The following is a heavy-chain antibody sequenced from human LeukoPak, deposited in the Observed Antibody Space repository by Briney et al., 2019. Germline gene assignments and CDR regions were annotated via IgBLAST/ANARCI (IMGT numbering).Heavy chain of an antibody. Sequence: SETLSLTCTVSDGSISNYYWSWIRQPAGKGLEWIGRIYTSGTTNYNPSLKTRVTISLDKSKNQFSLKLSSVTAADTAVYYCARSLKMTYSWLDPWGQGAQVTVSS. CDR3: ARSLKMTYSWLDP. J-gene: IGHJ5*02. CDR1: DGSISNYY. V-gene: IGHV4-4*07. D-gene: IGHD4-11*01. CDR2: IYTSGTT.